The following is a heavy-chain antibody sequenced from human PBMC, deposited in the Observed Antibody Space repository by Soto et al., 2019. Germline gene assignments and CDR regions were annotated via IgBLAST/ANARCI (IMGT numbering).Heavy chain of an antibody. Sequence: EVQLVESGGGLVQPGGSLRLSCTASGFIVSDTYMNWVRQAPGKXXEWVSVISNRGDTHYADSVRGRFSLSRDIADNTLHLQMNNLRVEDTAVYYCAREPRYCRGGSCSITGDAFDIWGQGTMVTVSS. CDR3: AREPRYCRGGSCSITGDAFDI. V-gene: IGHV3-66*01. CDR1: GFIVSDTY. CDR2: ISNRGDT. J-gene: IGHJ3*02. D-gene: IGHD2-15*01.